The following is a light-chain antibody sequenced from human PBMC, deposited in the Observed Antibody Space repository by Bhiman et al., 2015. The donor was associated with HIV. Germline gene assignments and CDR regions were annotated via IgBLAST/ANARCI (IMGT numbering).Light chain of an antibody. CDR3: QAWDTSTYV. V-gene: IGLV3-1*01. J-gene: IGLJ1*01. CDR2: QDN. Sequence: SYELTQPPSVSVSPGQTASITCSGDKLGDRYAHWYQQKPGQSPVLVIYQDNKRPSGIPERFSGSTSGNTATLTISGTQAMDEADYYCQAWDTSTYVFGSGTTVTVL. CDR1: KLGDRY.